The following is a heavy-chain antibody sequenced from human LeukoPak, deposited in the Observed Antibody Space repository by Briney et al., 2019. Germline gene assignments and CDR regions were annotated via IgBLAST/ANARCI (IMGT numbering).Heavy chain of an antibody. D-gene: IGHD1-1*01. V-gene: IGHV1-69*04. CDR2: IIPIFGIA. CDR3: ATVGHRNWSPY. CDR1: EGTFSSYA. Sequence: GDSVTVSCKASEGTFSSYAISWVRQVPGHGLEWMGRIIPIFGIANYAQKFQGRVTITADKSTRTAYMELSSLRSEDTAVYYCATVGHRNWSPYWGQGTLVTVSS. J-gene: IGHJ4*02.